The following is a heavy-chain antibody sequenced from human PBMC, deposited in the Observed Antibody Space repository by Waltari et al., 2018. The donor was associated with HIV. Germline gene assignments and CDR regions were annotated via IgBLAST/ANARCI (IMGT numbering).Heavy chain of an antibody. J-gene: IGHJ6*02. Sequence: QLQLQESGPGLVKPSETLSLTCTVSGGSISSSSYYWGWIRQPPGKGLEWIGSIYYSGSTYYNPSLKSRVTISVDTSKNQFSLKLSSVTAADTAVYYCARLIVGATYYYYGMDVWGQGTTVTVSS. CDR3: ARLIVGATYYYYGMDV. D-gene: IGHD1-26*01. CDR1: GGSISSSSYY. V-gene: IGHV4-39*01. CDR2: IYYSGST.